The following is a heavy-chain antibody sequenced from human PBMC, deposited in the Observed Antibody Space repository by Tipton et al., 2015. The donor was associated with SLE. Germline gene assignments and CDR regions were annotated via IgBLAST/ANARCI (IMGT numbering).Heavy chain of an antibody. Sequence: QSGPEVKKPGASVKVSCKASGYTFTSYGISWVRQAPGQGLEWMGWISAYNGNTNYAQKLQGRVTMTTDTSTSTAYMELRSLRSDDTAVFYCALTSDYGDYGQLDYWGQGTLVTVSS. J-gene: IGHJ4*02. V-gene: IGHV1-18*01. CDR3: ALTSDYGDYGQLDY. D-gene: IGHD4-17*01. CDR2: ISAYNGNT. CDR1: GYTFTSYG.